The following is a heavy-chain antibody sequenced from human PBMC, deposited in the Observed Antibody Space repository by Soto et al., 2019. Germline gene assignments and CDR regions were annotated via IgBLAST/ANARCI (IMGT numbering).Heavy chain of an antibody. CDR1: GGSISSGGYY. CDR3: ARGQSSSSINFDY. V-gene: IGHV4-31*03. J-gene: IGHJ4*02. D-gene: IGHD6-6*01. CDR2: IYYSGST. Sequence: PSETLSLTCTVSGGSISSGGYYWSWIRQHPGKGLEWIGYIYYSGSTYYNPSLKSRVTISVDTSKNQFSLKLSSVTAADTAVYYCARGQSSSSINFDYWGQGTMVTVSS.